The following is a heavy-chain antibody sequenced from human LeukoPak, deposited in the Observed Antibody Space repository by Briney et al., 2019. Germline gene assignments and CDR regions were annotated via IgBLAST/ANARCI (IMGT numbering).Heavy chain of an antibody. J-gene: IGHJ4*02. D-gene: IGHD6-19*01. V-gene: IGHV3-48*02. CDR1: RFTFSTYT. Sequence: PGGSLRLSCAASRFTFSTYTMNWVRQAPGKGLEWFSSISSGSSTMYYAASVKGRFTISRDNAKNSLFLQMNSLRDEDTGIYYCASSSRTAVAGPFDYWGQGILVTVSS. CDR3: ASSSRTAVAGPFDY. CDR2: ISSGSSTM.